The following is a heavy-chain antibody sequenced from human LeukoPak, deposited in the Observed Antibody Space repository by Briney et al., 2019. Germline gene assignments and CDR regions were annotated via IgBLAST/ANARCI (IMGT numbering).Heavy chain of an antibody. D-gene: IGHD6-13*01. CDR2: INSDGRST. J-gene: IGHJ4*02. V-gene: IGHV3-74*01. Sequence: GGSLRLSCAASGFTFSSYWMHWVRQAPGKGLVWVSRINSDGRSTNYADSVRGRFTISRDNAKNTLYLQMNSLRAEDTAVYYCARASAAGIMLDSWGQGTLVTVSS. CDR1: GFTFSSYW. CDR3: ARASAAGIMLDS.